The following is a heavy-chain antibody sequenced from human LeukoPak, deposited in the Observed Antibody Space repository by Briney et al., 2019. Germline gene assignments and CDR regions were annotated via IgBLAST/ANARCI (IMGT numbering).Heavy chain of an antibody. J-gene: IGHJ2*01. V-gene: IGHV3-64*02. CDR3: AREGGGSGLWYYDL. D-gene: IGHD1-26*01. CDR1: GFTFGSYS. CDR2: IGGDGLTT. Sequence: QPGGSLRLSCAASGFTFGSYSMHWVRQAPGKGPEFVSVIGGDGLTTFYADPVKDRFTISRDNSKSTLYLEMGSLRAEDMAVYYCAREGGGSGLWYYDLWGRGTLVTVSS.